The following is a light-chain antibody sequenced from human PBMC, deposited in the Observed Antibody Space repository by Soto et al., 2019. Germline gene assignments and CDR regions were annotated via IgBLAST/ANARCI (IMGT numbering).Light chain of an antibody. Sequence: QSVLTQPPSVSGAPGQRVTISCTGSSSNIGANYDVHWYQHRPGTAPKLLIFGNNNRPSGVPDRFSGSKSGTSASLAITGLQAEDEGDYYCGTWDISLRAVVFGGGTKLTVL. CDR3: GTWDISLRAVV. CDR1: SSNIGANYD. J-gene: IGLJ2*01. CDR2: GNN. V-gene: IGLV1-40*01.